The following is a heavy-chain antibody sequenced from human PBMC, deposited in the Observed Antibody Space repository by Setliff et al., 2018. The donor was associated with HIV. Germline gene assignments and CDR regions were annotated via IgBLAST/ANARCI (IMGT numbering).Heavy chain of an antibody. Sequence: KPSETLSLTCTVSGYSISSRYYWGWIRQPPGKGREWIGSVYPTGSTNYHPSLKSRVTISVDTSKNQFSLKLSSVTAADTAVYYCARERSRIVVVPAAIIARVNWFDPWGQGTLVTVSS. CDR3: ARERSRIVVVPAAIIARVNWFDP. J-gene: IGHJ5*02. CDR2: VYPTGST. V-gene: IGHV4-38-2*02. D-gene: IGHD2-2*01. CDR1: GYSISSRYY.